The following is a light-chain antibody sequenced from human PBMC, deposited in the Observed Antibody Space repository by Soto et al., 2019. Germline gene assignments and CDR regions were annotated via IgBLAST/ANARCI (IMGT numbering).Light chain of an antibody. V-gene: IGKV3D-15*01. J-gene: IGKJ1*01. CDR3: QQYYSTPPWT. CDR2: GAS. CDR1: QSVDSN. Sequence: EIVMTQSPGTLSVSTGEGATLSCRASQSVDSNLAWYQQKPGQAPRLLIYGASTRPTGIPDRFSGSGSGTEFTLTISSLQSEDFAVYYCQQYYSTPPWTFGQGTKVEIK.